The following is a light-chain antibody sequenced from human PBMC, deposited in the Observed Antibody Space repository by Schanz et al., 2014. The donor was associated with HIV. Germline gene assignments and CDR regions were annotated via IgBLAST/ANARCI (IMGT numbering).Light chain of an antibody. Sequence: EIVLTQSPDTLSLSPGERATLSCRASQSLGGSQLAWYQHKPGQAPRLLIYGASNRATGIPDRFSGTGSGTDFTLTISSLEPEDFAVYYCQYFGNSGGTFGGGTKVEIK. CDR2: GAS. V-gene: IGKV3-20*01. CDR1: QSLGGSQ. J-gene: IGKJ4*01. CDR3: QYFGNSGGT.